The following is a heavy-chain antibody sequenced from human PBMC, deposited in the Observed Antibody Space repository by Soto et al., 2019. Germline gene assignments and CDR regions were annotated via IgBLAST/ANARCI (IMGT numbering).Heavy chain of an antibody. Sequence: SETLSLTCIVSGGSISNYYWSWIRQPPGKGLEWIGYIYYSGSTNYNPSLQSRVTISVDTSKNQFSLKLSSVTAADTAVYYCARAVLPATAPFDYWGQGTLVTVS. CDR2: IYYSGST. D-gene: IGHD2-2*01. CDR1: GGSISNYY. J-gene: IGHJ4*02. V-gene: IGHV4-59*01. CDR3: ARAVLPATAPFDY.